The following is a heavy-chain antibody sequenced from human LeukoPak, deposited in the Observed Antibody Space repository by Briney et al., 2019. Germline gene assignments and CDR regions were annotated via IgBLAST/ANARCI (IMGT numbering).Heavy chain of an antibody. CDR2: ISGSGGST. Sequence: GGSLRLSCAASGFTFSSYAMSWVRQAPGKGLEWVSAISGSGGSTYYADSVKGRFTISRDDSKNTLYLQMNSLRAEDTAVYYCAKDFSVLMVYAFDYWGQGTLVTVSS. CDR3: AKDFSVLMVYAFDY. D-gene: IGHD2-8*01. V-gene: IGHV3-23*01. J-gene: IGHJ4*02. CDR1: GFTFSSYA.